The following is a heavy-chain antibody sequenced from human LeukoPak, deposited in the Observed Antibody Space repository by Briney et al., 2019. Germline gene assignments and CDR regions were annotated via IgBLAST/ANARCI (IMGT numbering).Heavy chain of an antibody. CDR3: ARRDCGAWFDP. CDR1: GDFNSSAPLD. D-gene: IGHD1-26*01. Sequence: PSETLSLTCIVSGDFNSSAPLDGPWPRQSPGRSRAGIGNVYYSGSTQYNPSLRGRVSISMDKTKNQFPLNLNSVSVTGTAIYYCARRDCGAWFDPWGQGTLVTVSS. V-gene: IGHV4-39*01. J-gene: IGHJ5*02. CDR2: VYYSGST.